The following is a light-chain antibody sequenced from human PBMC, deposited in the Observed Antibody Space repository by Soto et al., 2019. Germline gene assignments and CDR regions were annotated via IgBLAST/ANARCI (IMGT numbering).Light chain of an antibody. Sequence: EIVLTQSPATLSLSPGERATLSCRASQSVSSYLAWYQQKPGQAPRLLIYDASNRATGIPARFSGSGSGTDFTLTISSLEPEDFAVYYCQQGLEYTFGQGTKLEIK. V-gene: IGKV3-11*01. CDR1: QSVSSY. CDR3: QQGLEYT. CDR2: DAS. J-gene: IGKJ2*01.